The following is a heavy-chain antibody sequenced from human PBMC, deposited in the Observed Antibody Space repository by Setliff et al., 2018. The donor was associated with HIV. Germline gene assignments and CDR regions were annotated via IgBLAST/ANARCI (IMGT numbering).Heavy chain of an antibody. V-gene: IGHV4-59*01. D-gene: IGHD2-15*01. Sequence: SETLSLTCTVSGGSISSFYWSWIRQPPGKGLEWIGYIYYSGSTSYNPSLKSRVTISVGTSKKQFSLKLRSVTAADTAVYYCAREGGVDLPTMDVWGKGTTVTVSS. CDR3: AREGGVDLPTMDV. CDR2: IYYSGST. CDR1: GGSISSFY. J-gene: IGHJ6*03.